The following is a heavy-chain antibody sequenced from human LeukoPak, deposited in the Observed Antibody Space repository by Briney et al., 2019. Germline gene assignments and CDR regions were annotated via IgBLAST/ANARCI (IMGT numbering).Heavy chain of an antibody. CDR3: ARGGARVVTYGNFDY. CDR1: GSTFTSYA. D-gene: IGHD3-10*01. J-gene: IGHJ4*02. Sequence: GAPGKLCCSPSGSTFTSYALGLARQAPAPGLEWVGWISSYSGNTNYSQKLQGRITMTIETATTTAYLELKSLRSDDTAVYYCARGGARVVTYGNFDYWGQGTLVTVSS. CDR2: ISSYSGNT. V-gene: IGHV1-18*01.